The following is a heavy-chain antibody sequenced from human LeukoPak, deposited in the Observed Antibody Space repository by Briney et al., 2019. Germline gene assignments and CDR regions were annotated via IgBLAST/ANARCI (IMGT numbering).Heavy chain of an antibody. J-gene: IGHJ4*02. V-gene: IGHV4-38-2*02. D-gene: IGHD1-26*01. CDR2: IYHSGST. Sequence: SETLSLTCTVSGYSISSGYYWGWIRQPPGKGLEWIGSIYHSGSTYYNPSLKSRVTISVDTSKNQFSLKLSSVTAADTAVYYCARGLTGALTYFDYWGQGTLVTVSS. CDR1: GYSISSGYY. CDR3: ARGLTGALTYFDY.